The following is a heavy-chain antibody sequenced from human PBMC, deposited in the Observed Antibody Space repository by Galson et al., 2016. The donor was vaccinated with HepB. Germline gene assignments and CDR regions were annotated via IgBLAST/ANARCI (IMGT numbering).Heavy chain of an antibody. J-gene: IGHJ4*02. CDR1: GYRFTSYD. Sequence: SVKVSCKASGYRFTSYDTNWVRQAPGQGLEWLGWMNPNSGNTGFAPKFQGRVSMTRDNSISTAYLEIHSLTSDDTATYYCARGPLGPASYDNKFDSWGQGTLVTVSS. CDR2: MNPNSGNT. V-gene: IGHV1-8*01. CDR3: ARGPLGPASYDNKFDS. D-gene: IGHD3-10*01.